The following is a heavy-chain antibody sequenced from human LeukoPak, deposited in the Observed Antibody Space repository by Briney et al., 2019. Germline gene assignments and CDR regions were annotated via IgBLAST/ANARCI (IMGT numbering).Heavy chain of an antibody. V-gene: IGHV3-30-3*01. CDR1: GFTFSSYA. Sequence: GRSLRLSCAASGFTFSSYAMHWVGQAPGKGLEWVAVISCDGSNKYYADSVKGRFTISRDNSKNTLYLQMNSLRAEDTAVYYCTRDGLVGLDYWGQGTLVTVSS. D-gene: IGHD1-26*01. CDR2: ISCDGSNK. CDR3: TRDGLVGLDY. J-gene: IGHJ4*02.